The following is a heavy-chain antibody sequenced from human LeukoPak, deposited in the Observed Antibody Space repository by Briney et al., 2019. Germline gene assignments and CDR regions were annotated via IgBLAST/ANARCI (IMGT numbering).Heavy chain of an antibody. V-gene: IGHV1-2*06. J-gene: IGHJ4*02. D-gene: IGHD1-1*01. CDR1: GYTFTAQY. CDR2: INPSSGGT. CDR3: ASGTTERIDY. Sequence: ASVKVSCKASGYTFTAQYMHWVRQAPGQGLEWMGRINPSSGGTNYVQKFQGRVTTARDTSITTAYMELTSLRSDDTAVYYCASGTTERIDYWGQGTLVTVSS.